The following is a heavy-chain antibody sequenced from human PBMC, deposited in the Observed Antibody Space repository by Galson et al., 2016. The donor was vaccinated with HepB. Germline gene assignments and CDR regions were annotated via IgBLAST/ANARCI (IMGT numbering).Heavy chain of an antibody. V-gene: IGHV4-4*02. CDR2: IYPSGST. Sequence: ETLSLTCAVSGVSVSSSYWWTWVRQSPGKGLEWLGEIYPSGSTNYNPSLISRVTISIDKSKNQFSLRLTSVTAADTAIYYCARDNIDPKWNYYDYGMDVWGRGTTVTVSS. J-gene: IGHJ6*02. CDR1: GVSVSSSYW. CDR3: ARDNIDPKWNYYDYGMDV. D-gene: IGHD1-26*01.